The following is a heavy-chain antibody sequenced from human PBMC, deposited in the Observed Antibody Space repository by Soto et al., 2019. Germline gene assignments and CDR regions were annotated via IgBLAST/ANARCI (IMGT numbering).Heavy chain of an antibody. V-gene: IGHV3-30-3*01. D-gene: IGHD1-1*01. CDR1: GFTFDGYS. CDR2: ISYAGSNK. Sequence: QVQLVESGGGVVQPGRSLRLSCAAFGFTFDGYSMHWVRQAPGKGLEWVALISYAGSNKYYADSVKGRFTISRDNAKNTLFLEVNSARSDDTAVYCCARPHIQSAWNDGFYIWGQGTMVAVS. CDR3: ARPHIQSAWNDGFYI. J-gene: IGHJ3*02.